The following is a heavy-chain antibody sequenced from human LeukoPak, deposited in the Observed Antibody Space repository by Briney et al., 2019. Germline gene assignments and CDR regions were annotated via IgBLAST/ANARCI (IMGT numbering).Heavy chain of an antibody. CDR2: INPSGGST. Sequence: ASVKVSCKASGYTFTNHGISWVRQAPGQGLEWVGLINPSGGSTSYAQKFQGRVTMTRDTSTSTVYMELSSLRSEDTAVYYCARDNKERQLGGYWGQGTLVTVSS. D-gene: IGHD6-13*01. V-gene: IGHV1-46*01. CDR3: ARDNKERQLGGY. CDR1: GYTFTNHG. J-gene: IGHJ4*02.